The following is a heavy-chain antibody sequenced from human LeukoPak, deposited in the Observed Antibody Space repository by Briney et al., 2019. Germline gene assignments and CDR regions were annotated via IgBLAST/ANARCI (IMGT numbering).Heavy chain of an antibody. V-gene: IGHV3-21*04. CDR1: GFTFSSYS. D-gene: IGHD3-9*01. CDR2: ISSSSSYI. CDR3: ARGGYILTTNWFDP. J-gene: IGHJ5*02. Sequence: GGSLRLSCAASGFTFSSYSMNWVRQAPGKGLEWVSSISSSSSYIYYADSVKGRFTISRDNAKNSLYLQMNSLRAEDTAVYYCARGGYILTTNWFDPWGQGTLVTVSS.